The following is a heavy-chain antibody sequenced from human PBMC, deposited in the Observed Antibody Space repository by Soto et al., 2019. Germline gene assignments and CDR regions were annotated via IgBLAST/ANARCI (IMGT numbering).Heavy chain of an antibody. CDR1: GGSISSSSYY. CDR3: ASFYGSGGYYTDY. CDR2: IYCSGST. D-gene: IGHD3-10*01. Sequence: SETLSLTCIVSGGSISSSSYYWGWIRQPPGKGLEWIGSIYCSGSTYYNPSLKSRVTISVDTSKNQFSLKLSSVTAADTAVYYCASFYGSGGYYTDYWGQGTLVTVSS. J-gene: IGHJ4*02. V-gene: IGHV4-39*01.